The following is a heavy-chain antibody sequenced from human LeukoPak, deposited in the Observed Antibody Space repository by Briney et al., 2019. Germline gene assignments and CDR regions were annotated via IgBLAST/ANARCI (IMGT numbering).Heavy chain of an antibody. CDR2: IYGSGTI. CDR1: GGSISTYY. Sequence: SETLSLTCTVSGGSISTYYWSWIRQPAGKGLEWIGRIYGSGTITYKPSLKSRVTMSVDTSKKQFSLKLSSVTAADTAVYYCARVSSSWYQDWYFDLWGRGTLVTVSS. V-gene: IGHV4-4*07. J-gene: IGHJ2*01. D-gene: IGHD6-13*01. CDR3: ARVSSSWYQDWYFDL.